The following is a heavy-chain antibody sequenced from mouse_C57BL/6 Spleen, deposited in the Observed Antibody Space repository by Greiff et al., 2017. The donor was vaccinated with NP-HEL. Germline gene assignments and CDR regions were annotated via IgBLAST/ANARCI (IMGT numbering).Heavy chain of an antibody. V-gene: IGHV1-82*01. D-gene: IGHD1-1*01. Sequence: VQLVESGPELVKPGASVKISCKASGYAFSSSWMNWVKQRPGKGLEWIGRIYPGDGDTNYNGKFKGKATLTADKSSSTAYRQLSSLTSEDSAVYFCAREGTYGSSLYYAMDYWGQGTSVTVSS. CDR1: GYAFSSSW. J-gene: IGHJ4*01. CDR2: IYPGDGDT. CDR3: AREGTYGSSLYYAMDY.